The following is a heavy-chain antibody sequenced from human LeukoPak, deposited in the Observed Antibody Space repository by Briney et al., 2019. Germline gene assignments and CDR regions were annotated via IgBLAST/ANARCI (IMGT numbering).Heavy chain of an antibody. Sequence: SETLSLTCTVSGYSISSGYYWGWIRQHPGKGLEWIGYIYYSGSTYYNPSLKSRVTISVDTSKNQFSLKLSSVTAADTAVYYCARLRGVTMIVVVMPNPWYFDLWGRGTLVTVSS. D-gene: IGHD3-22*01. J-gene: IGHJ2*01. CDR2: IYYSGST. CDR3: ARLRGVTMIVVVMPNPWYFDL. V-gene: IGHV4-31*03. CDR1: GYSISSGYY.